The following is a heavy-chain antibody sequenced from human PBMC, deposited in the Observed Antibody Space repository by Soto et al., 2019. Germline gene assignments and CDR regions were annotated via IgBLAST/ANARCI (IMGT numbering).Heavy chain of an antibody. J-gene: IGHJ5*02. V-gene: IGHV4-31*01. CDR1: GGSISTGGYY. CDR3: ARSVFP. Sequence: QVQLQESGPGLVKPSQTLSLTCTVSGGSISTGGYYWNWIRQHPGKGLEWIGYFYYSGSPSYNPSLKSQLTISVTTSKNQFSLKLSSVTAADTAVYYCARSVFPWGQGTLVTVSS. CDR2: FYYSGSP.